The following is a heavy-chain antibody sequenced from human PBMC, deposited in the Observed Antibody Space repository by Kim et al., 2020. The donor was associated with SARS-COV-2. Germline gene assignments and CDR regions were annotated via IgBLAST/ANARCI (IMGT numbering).Heavy chain of an antibody. CDR1: RFSFSSFA. Sequence: GGSLRLSCAASRFSFSSFAMSWVRQAPGKGLEWVSAISGRGNSTNYADSVKGRFTISRDNSKSTLYLQMSSLWAEDTAVYYSAKDGRYTTSWRHFDSWGQGTLVTVSS. J-gene: IGHJ4*02. CDR3: AKDGRYTTSWRHFDS. V-gene: IGHV3-23*01. CDR2: ISGRGNST. D-gene: IGHD6-13*01.